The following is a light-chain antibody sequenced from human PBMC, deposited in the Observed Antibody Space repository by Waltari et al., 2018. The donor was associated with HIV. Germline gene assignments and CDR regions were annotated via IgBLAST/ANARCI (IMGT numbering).Light chain of an antibody. CDR2: DVS. CDR3: SSYTSSSTLYF. J-gene: IGLJ1*01. Sequence: QSALTQPASVSGSPGQSITISCTGTSSDVGGYNYVSWYQQHPGKAPKLMIYDVSNRPSGVSNRFSGSKSGNTASLTISGLQAEYEADYYCSSYTSSSTLYFFGTGTKVTVL. V-gene: IGLV2-14*01. CDR1: SSDVGGYNY.